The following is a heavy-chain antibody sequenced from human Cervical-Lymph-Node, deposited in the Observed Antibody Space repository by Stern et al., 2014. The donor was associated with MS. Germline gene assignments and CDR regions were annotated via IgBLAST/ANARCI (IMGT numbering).Heavy chain of an antibody. J-gene: IGHJ4*02. D-gene: IGHD3-10*01. V-gene: IGHV3-7*01. Sequence: EVQLVESGGGLVQPGESLTLSCVASGFTFSVYWMSWVRQAPGTGLEWLANIRDDGSDKYYVDSVKARFTISRDNAKNSLYLQMNSLRGEDTAVYFCGRFTRGSPSDYWGQGTHVTVSP. CDR1: GFTFSVYW. CDR2: IRDDGSDK. CDR3: GRFTRGSPSDY.